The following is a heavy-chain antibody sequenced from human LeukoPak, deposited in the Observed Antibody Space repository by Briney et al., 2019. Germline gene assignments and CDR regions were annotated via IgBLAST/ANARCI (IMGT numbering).Heavy chain of an antibody. D-gene: IGHD3-10*01. J-gene: IGHJ5*02. Sequence: PSETLSLTCTVSGGSIRNYYWSWIRQPPGKGLEWIGRIYTSGSANYNPSLKSRVTMSVDTSKNQFSLKLMSVTAADTAVYYCARDSGTTGEVKFDPWGQGILVTVSS. CDR2: IYTSGSA. V-gene: IGHV4-4*07. CDR1: GGSIRNYY. CDR3: ARDSGTTGEVKFDP.